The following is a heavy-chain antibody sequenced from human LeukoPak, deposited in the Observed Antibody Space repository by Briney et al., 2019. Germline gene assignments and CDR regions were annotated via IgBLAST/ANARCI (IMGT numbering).Heavy chain of an antibody. CDR2: ISYDGITN. CDR3: AKKAAPVSAIRAGFDY. J-gene: IGHJ4*02. Sequence: QPGRSLRLSCSASGFTFTSYGMHWVRQAPGKGLEWVAVISYDGITNYYADSVKGRFTVSRDNSENTLYLQMNSLTADDTAVYYCAKKAAPVSAIRAGFDYWGQGTLVTVSS. CDR1: GFTFTSYG. D-gene: IGHD2-21*01. V-gene: IGHV3-30*18.